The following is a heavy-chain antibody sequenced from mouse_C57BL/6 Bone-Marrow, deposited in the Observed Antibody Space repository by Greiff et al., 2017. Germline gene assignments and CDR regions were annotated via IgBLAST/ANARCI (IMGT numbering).Heavy chain of an antibody. CDR2: INPSSGYT. CDR3: ARGGPKGVFDY. V-gene: IGHV1-4*01. Sequence: VQLQQSGAELARAGASVKMSCKASGYTFTSYTMHWVKQRPGQGLEWIRYINPSSGYTKYNQKFKDKATLTADKSSSTAYMQLSSLTSEDSAVXYCARGGPKGVFDYWGQGTTLTVSS. CDR1: GYTFTSYT. J-gene: IGHJ2*01.